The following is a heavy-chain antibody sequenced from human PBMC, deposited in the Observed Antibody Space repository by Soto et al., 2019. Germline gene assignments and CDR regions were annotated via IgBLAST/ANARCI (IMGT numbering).Heavy chain of an antibody. V-gene: IGHV3-33*06. J-gene: IGHJ6*02. D-gene: IGHD6-13*01. CDR2: IWYDGSNK. Sequence: QPGGSLRLSCAASGFTFSRYGMHWVRQAPDKGLEWVAVIWYDGSNKYYADSVKGRFTISRDNSKNTLYLQVNSLRAEDTAVYYCAKDRSSSLDGMDVWGQGTTVTVSS. CDR3: AKDRSSSLDGMDV. CDR1: GFTFSRYG.